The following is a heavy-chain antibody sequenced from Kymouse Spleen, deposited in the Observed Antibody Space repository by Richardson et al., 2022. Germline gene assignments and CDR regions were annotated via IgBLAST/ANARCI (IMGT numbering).Heavy chain of an antibody. Sequence: EVQLVESGGGLVKPGGSLRLSCAASGFTFSNAWMSWVRQAPGKGLEWVGRIKSKTDGGTTDYAAPVKGRFTISRDDSKNTLYLQMNSLKTEDTAVYYCTPRIAVAGEDLPGMDVWGQGTTVTVSS. J-gene: IGHJ6*02. CDR3: TPRIAVAGEDLPGMDV. CDR2: IKSKTDGGTT. D-gene: IGHD6-19*01. CDR1: GFTFSNAW. V-gene: IGHV3-15*01.